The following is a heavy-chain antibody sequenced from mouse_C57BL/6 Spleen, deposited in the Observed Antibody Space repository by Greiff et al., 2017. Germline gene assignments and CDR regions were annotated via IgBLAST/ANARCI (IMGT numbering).Heavy chain of an antibody. Sequence: QVQLQQSGPGLVQPSQSLSITCTVSGFSLTSYGVHWVRQSPGKGLEWLGVIWRGGSTDYNAAFMSRLSITKDNSKSQVFFKMNSLQADDAAIYDCADPLYDGYYDYAMDYWGQGTSVTVSS. CDR3: ADPLYDGYYDYAMDY. CDR2: IWRGGST. J-gene: IGHJ4*01. D-gene: IGHD2-3*01. V-gene: IGHV2-5*01. CDR1: GFSLTSYG.